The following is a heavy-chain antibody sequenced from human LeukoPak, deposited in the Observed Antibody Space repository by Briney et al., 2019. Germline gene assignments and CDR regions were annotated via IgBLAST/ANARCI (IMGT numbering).Heavy chain of an antibody. CDR3: ARDIEAAGLFFDY. V-gene: IGHV4-38-2*01. CDR2: IYHSGST. D-gene: IGHD6-13*01. J-gene: IGHJ4*02. CDR1: GYSISSGYY. Sequence: PSETLSLTCAVSGYSISSGYYWGWIRQPPGKGLEWIGSIYHSGSTYYNPSLKSRVTISVDTSKNQFSLKLSSVTAADTAVYYCARDIEAAGLFFDYWGQGTLVTVSS.